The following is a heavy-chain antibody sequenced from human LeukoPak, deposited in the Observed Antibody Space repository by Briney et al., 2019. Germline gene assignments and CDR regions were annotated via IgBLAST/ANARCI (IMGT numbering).Heavy chain of an antibody. CDR1: GGSISSGGYY. V-gene: IGHV4-30-2*01. Sequence: PSQTLSLTCTVSGGSISSGGYYWSWIRQPPGKGLEWIGYIYHSGSTYYNPSLKSRVTISVDTSKNQFSLNLSSVTAADTAVYYCARGYSYGPYYYYYYMDVWGKGTTVTVSS. CDR3: ARGYSYGPYYYYYYMDV. J-gene: IGHJ6*03. D-gene: IGHD5-18*01. CDR2: IYHSGST.